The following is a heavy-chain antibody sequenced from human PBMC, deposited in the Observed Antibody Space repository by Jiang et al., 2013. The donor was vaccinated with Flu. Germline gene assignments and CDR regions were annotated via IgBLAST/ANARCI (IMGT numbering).Heavy chain of an antibody. D-gene: IGHD3-10*01. V-gene: IGHV4-61*08. CDR1: GGSVSARGPF. CDR3: ARDFYGSLDY. CDR2: LQQWEY. Sequence: GSGLVKPSETLSLTCTVSGGSVSARGPFWGLGPAAPREGTGVDWIFLQQWEYQLQPLLKSRVTISVDTSKNQFSLNLRSVTAADTAVYYCARDFYGSLDYWGQGVLVTVSS. J-gene: IGHJ4*02.